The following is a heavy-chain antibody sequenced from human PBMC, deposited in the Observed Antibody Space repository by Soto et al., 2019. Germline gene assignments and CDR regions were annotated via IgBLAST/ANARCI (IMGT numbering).Heavy chain of an antibody. J-gene: IGHJ4*02. Sequence: QVQLVESGGGVVQPGRSLRLSCAASAFTFRSYTMQWVRQAPGKGLEWVATISYDGSKTNYADSVRGRFTISRDNSKSTLFLQMYSLRPEDTAVYSCARDRDSSYFPPPYYFDSWGQGTLVTVSA. CDR1: AFTFRSYT. D-gene: IGHD4-4*01. CDR3: ARDRDSSYFPPPYYFDS. CDR2: ISYDGSKT. V-gene: IGHV3-30*04.